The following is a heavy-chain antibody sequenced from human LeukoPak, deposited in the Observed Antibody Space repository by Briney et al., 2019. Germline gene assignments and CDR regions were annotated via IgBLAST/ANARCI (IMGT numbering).Heavy chain of an antibody. CDR1: GFTFSSYS. CDR2: ISSSSSYI. V-gene: IGHV3-21*01. J-gene: IGHJ4*02. CDR3: ARDLKYSSGWSIGVDY. D-gene: IGHD6-19*01. Sequence: PGGSLRLSCAASGFTFSSYSMNWVRQAPGKGLEWVSSISSSSSYIYYADSVKGRFTISGDNAKNSLYLQMNSLRAEDTAVYYCARDLKYSSGWSIGVDYWGQGTLVTVSS.